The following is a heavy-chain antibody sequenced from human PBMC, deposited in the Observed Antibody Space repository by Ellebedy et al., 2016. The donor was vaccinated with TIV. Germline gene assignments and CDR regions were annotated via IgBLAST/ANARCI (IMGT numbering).Heavy chain of an antibody. V-gene: IGHV3-23*01. D-gene: IGHD3-10*01. CDR1: GSYA. J-gene: IGHJ5*02. CDR3: AKMTLYGSRIWFDP. CDR2: ISSSGSTT. Sequence: GGSLRLXCVGSGSYAMTWVRQPPGKGLQWVSGISSSGSTTYYADSVRGRFDISRDNSKNTVYLQVDTVRVEDTGVYYCAKMTLYGSRIWFDPWGQGTLVTVSS.